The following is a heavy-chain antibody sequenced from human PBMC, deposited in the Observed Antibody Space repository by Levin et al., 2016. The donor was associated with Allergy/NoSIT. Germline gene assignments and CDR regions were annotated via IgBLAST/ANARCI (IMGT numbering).Heavy chain of an antibody. V-gene: IGHV3-23*01. CDR3: AKCVDYYYYMDV. Sequence: WIRQPPGKGLEWVSAISGSGGSTYYADSVKGRFTISRDNSKNTLYLQMNSLRAEDTAVYYCAKCVDYYYYMDVWGKGTTVTVSS. J-gene: IGHJ6*03. CDR2: ISGSGGST. D-gene: IGHD2-21*01.